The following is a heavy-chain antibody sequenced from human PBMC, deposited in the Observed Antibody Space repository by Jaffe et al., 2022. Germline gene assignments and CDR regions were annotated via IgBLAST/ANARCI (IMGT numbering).Heavy chain of an antibody. J-gene: IGHJ4*02. Sequence: QLQLQESGPGLVKPSETLSLTCTVSGGSISSSSYYWGWIRQPPGKGLEWIGSIYYSGSTYYNPSLKSRVTISVDTSKNQFSLKLSSVTAADTAVYYCARQDYGARPGDYWGQGTLVTVSS. V-gene: IGHV4-39*01. CDR2: IYYSGST. D-gene: IGHD4-17*01. CDR3: ARQDYGARPGDY. CDR1: GGSISSSSYY.